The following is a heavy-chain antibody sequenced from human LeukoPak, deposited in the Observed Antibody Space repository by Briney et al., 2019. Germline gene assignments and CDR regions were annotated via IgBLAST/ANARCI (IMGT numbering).Heavy chain of an antibody. J-gene: IGHJ4*02. CDR2: ISPNIGDT. CDR3: ARGTMVAATDSGGF. V-gene: IGHV1-2*02. Sequence: ASVEVSCKASGYTFTGYCIHWVRQAPGQGLEWMGWISPNIGDTNYAQNFQGRVTVTRDTSITTAYMELSGLRSDDTAVYYCARGTMVAATDSGGFWGQGTLVTVSS. CDR1: GYTFTGYC. D-gene: IGHD2-15*01.